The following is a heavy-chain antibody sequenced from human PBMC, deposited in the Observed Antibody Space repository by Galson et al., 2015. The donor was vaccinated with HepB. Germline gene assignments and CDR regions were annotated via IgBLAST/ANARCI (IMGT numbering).Heavy chain of an antibody. CDR2: VTGNDGGT. J-gene: IGHJ3*01. D-gene: IGHD2/OR15-2a*01. CDR1: GFTFSSYV. V-gene: IGHV3-23*01. CDR3: TRAINNAFDV. Sequence: SLRLSCAASGFTFSSYVMSWVRQAPGKGLEWVSLVTGNDGGTYYADSVRGRFTISRDNSKNTLYLQMSSLRAEDTAVYYCTRAINNAFDVWGQGTMVTVSS.